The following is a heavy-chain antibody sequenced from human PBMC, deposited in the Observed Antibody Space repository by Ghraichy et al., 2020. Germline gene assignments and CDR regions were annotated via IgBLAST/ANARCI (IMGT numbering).Heavy chain of an antibody. CDR2: MSPDETNE. J-gene: IGHJ2*01. V-gene: IGHV3-30*18. CDR1: GFAFNSYG. Sequence: GGSLRLSCAASGFAFNSYGMHWVRQAPGKGLEWVAVMSPDETNEYSADSVKGRFTISRDNSKNTVYLQMNSLRAEDTAVYYCAKEAWGSYWYFDLWGRGTLVTVSS. CDR3: AKEAWGSYWYFDL. D-gene: IGHD7-27*01.